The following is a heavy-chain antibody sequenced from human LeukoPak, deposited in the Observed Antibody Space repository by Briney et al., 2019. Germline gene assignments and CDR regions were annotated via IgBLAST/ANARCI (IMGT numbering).Heavy chain of an antibody. V-gene: IGHV3-48*01. CDR1: GFTFSDYS. D-gene: IGHD5-24*01. Sequence: PGGSLRLSCAASGFTFSDYSMNWVRQAPGKGLEWISYIGIDSGNTNYAGSVKGRLTISGDKAKNSLYLQMNSLRVEDTAVYYCARDYKYAFDNWGQGTLVTVSS. CDR2: IGIDSGNT. CDR3: ARDYKYAFDN. J-gene: IGHJ4*02.